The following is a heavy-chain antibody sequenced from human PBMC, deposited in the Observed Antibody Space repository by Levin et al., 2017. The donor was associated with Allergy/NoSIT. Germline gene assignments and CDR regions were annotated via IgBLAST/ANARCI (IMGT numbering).Heavy chain of an antibody. D-gene: IGHD4-17*01. J-gene: IGHJ4*02. CDR2: IYYSGST. Sequence: NSSETLSLTCTVSGGSISSSSYYWGWIRQPPGKGLEWIGSIYYSGSTYYNPSLKSRVTISVDTSKNQFSLKLSSVTAADTAVYYCAGRGPFYGDYAARDYWGQGTLVTVSS. CDR3: AGRGPFYGDYAARDY. V-gene: IGHV4-39*01. CDR1: GGSISSSSYY.